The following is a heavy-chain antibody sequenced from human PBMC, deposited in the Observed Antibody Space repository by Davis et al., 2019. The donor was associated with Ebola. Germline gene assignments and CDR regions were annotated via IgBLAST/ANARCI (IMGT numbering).Heavy chain of an antibody. Sequence: PGGSLRLSCAASGFTFSGNDMSWVRLAPGKGLEWVSAIGGGTDTYYADSVKGRFTISRDNSKNTLYLQMNSLRAEDTAVYYCARAYCSSTSCAGFDPWGQGTLVTVSS. CDR2: IGGGTDT. CDR1: GFTFSGND. CDR3: ARAYCSSTSCAGFDP. D-gene: IGHD2-2*01. V-gene: IGHV3-23*01. J-gene: IGHJ5*02.